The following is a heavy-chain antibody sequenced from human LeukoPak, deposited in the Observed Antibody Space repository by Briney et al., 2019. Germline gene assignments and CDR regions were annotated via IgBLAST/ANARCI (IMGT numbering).Heavy chain of an antibody. CDR3: ARSKAYYDSSGHANDC. CDR1: GGSISSYY. CDR2: IYSSGST. V-gene: IGHV4-4*07. J-gene: IGHJ4*02. Sequence: SETLSLTCTVSGGSISSYYWSWIRQPAGKGLEWIGRIYSSGSTNYDPSLKSRVTMSVDTSKNQFSLKLSSVTAADTAVYYCARSKAYYDSSGHANDCWGQGTLVTVSS. D-gene: IGHD3-22*01.